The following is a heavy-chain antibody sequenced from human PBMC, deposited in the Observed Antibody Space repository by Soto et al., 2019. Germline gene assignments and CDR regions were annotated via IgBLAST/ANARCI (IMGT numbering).Heavy chain of an antibody. D-gene: IGHD6-19*01. CDR2: ISYDGSNK. V-gene: IGHV3-30*18. CDR3: AKDASSGWSHYYYYGMDV. CDR1: GFTFSSYG. J-gene: IGHJ6*02. Sequence: PGGSLRLSCAASGFTFSSYGMHWVRQAPGKGLEWVAVISYDGSNKYYADSVKGRFTISRDNSKNTLYLQMNSLRAEDTAVYYCAKDASSGWSHYYYYGMDVWGQGTTVTVS.